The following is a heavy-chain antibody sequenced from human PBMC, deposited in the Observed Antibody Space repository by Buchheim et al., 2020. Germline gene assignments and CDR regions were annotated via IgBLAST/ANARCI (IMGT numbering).Heavy chain of an antibody. CDR3: ARIGPTATTDS. V-gene: IGHV3-7*01. Sequence: EVQLVESGGSLVQPGESLRLSCAASGFTFNNYWMSWVRQTPGQGLEWVASMKEDGSGKYYVDSVKGRFTVSRDNAMNMLYLQMNSRRAEDTAVFYCARIGPTATTDSWGQGTL. CDR1: GFTFNNYW. J-gene: IGHJ4*02. D-gene: IGHD1-7*01. CDR2: MKEDGSGK.